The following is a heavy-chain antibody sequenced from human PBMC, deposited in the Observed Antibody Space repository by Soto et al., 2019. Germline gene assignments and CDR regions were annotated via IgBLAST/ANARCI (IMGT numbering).Heavy chain of an antibody. CDR1: GFTFGDFA. D-gene: IGHD6-13*01. CDR2: ISWNTNTL. CDR3: AKGPQQLYGDSYYFYYMDV. Sequence: GGSLRLSCATSGFTFGDFAMHWVRQAPGKGLEWVSGISWNTNTLDYADSVRGRFTISRDNAKNSLYLQMDSLRPEDTALYYCAKGPQQLYGDSYYFYYMDVWGKGTTVTVSS. J-gene: IGHJ6*03. V-gene: IGHV3-9*01.